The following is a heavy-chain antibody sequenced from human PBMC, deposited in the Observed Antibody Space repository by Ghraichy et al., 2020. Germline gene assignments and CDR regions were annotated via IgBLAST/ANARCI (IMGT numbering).Heavy chain of an antibody. J-gene: IGHJ4*02. CDR1: GYTFTSYY. Sequence: ASVKVSCKASGYTFTSYYMHWVRQAPGQGLEWMGIINPSGGHTSYAQKFQGRVTMTRDTSTSTVYMELSSLRSEDTAVYYCARSRVVVIPFEYWGQGTLVTVSS. CDR3: ARSRVVVIPFEY. V-gene: IGHV1-46*01. D-gene: IGHD3-22*01. CDR2: INPSGGHT.